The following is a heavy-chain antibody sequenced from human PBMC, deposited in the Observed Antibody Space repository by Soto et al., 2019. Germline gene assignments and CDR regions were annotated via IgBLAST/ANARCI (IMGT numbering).Heavy chain of an antibody. CDR1: TFTFSSDE. D-gene: IGHD6-6*01. Sequence: PGGSLRLSCAASTFTFSSDEMNWVRQAPGKGLEWLSYISGSGSSIYYADSVKGRFTISRDNAKKSLDLQMNSLRAEDTAVYYCARARIAVRYGMDVWGQGTTVTVSS. CDR2: ISGSGSSI. V-gene: IGHV3-48*03. J-gene: IGHJ6*02. CDR3: ARARIAVRYGMDV.